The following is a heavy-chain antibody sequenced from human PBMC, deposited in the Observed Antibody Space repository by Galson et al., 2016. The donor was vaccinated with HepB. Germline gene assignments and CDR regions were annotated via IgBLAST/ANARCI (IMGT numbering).Heavy chain of an antibody. CDR1: SGSISNYY. J-gene: IGHJ4*02. D-gene: IGHD3-9*01. CDR2: IYYTGST. V-gene: IGHV4-59*01. CDR3: ARGGYLRYTYYFDS. Sequence: SETLSLTCTVSSGSISNYYWSWIRQPPGKGLEWIAYIYYTGSTNYNPSLKSRVTISVDTSKNQFSLKLNSVTAADTAIYYCARGGYLRYTYYFDSWGQGTLVTVSS.